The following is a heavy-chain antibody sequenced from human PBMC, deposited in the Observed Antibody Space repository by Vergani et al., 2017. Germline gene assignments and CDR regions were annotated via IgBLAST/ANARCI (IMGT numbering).Heavy chain of an antibody. J-gene: IGHJ4*02. D-gene: IGHD3-22*01. V-gene: IGHV3-23*01. CDR3: AGPQGTSAYYYGGFDY. CDR1: GFTFSTYA. CDR2: ISSDGGST. Sequence: EVQLLVSGGGLVQPGGSLRLSCAASGFTFSTYAMTWVRQAPGKGLEWVSTISSDGGSTYYADSVKGRFTISRDNSKNTLSLQMNSLTAEDTAIYYCAGPQGTSAYYYGGFDYWGERFLVTVSS.